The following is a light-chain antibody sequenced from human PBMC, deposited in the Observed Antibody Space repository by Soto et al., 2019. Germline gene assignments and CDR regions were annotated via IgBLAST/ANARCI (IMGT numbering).Light chain of an antibody. CDR1: QSVDRNY. CDR2: GAS. V-gene: IGKV3-20*01. J-gene: IGKJ1*01. Sequence: EIVLTQSPGTLSLSPGESATLSCRASQSVDRNYLAWFQQKPGQAPRLLIYGASSRATGIPPRFSGSGSGTEFVLTISGLEPEDFAVYYCYQFARTPRTFGQGTKVESK. CDR3: YQFARTPRT.